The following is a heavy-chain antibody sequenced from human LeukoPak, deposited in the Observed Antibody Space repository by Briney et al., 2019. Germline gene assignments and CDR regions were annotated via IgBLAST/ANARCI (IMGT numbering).Heavy chain of an antibody. CDR2: INPSGGST. CDR1: GYTFTSYY. Sequence: ASVKVSCKASGYTFTSYYLHWVRQAPGQGLEWMGLINPSGGSTSYAQKFQGRVTITADKSTSTAYMELSSLRSEDTAVYCCARNALRLGELSSFDYWGQGTLVTVSS. CDR3: ARNALRLGELSSFDY. V-gene: IGHV1-46*01. D-gene: IGHD3-16*02. J-gene: IGHJ4*02.